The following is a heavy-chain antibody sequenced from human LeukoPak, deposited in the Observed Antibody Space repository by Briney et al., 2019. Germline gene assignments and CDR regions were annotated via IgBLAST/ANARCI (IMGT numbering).Heavy chain of an antibody. Sequence: ASVKVSCKVSGYTLTELSMHWVRQAPGKGLEWMGGFDPEDGETIYAQKFQGRVTMTEDTSTDTAYMELSSLRSEDTAVYYCATVPKWGVIDHFDYWGQGTLVTVSS. V-gene: IGHV1-24*01. D-gene: IGHD3-16*02. CDR3: ATVPKWGVIDHFDY. J-gene: IGHJ4*02. CDR2: FDPEDGET. CDR1: GYTLTELS.